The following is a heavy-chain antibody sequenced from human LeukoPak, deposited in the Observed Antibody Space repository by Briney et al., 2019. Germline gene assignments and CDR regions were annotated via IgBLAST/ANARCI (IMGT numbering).Heavy chain of an antibody. D-gene: IGHD1-26*01. V-gene: IGHV3-48*01. CDR1: GFTFSSYS. CDR2: ISSSSSTI. J-gene: IGHJ5*02. Sequence: PGGSLRLSCAASGFTFSSYSMNWVRQAPGKGLEWVSYISSSSSTIYYADSVKGRFTISRDNSKNTLYLQMNSLRAEDTAVYYCAKVPRLGIVGAYNWFDPWGQGTLVTVSS. CDR3: AKVPRLGIVGAYNWFDP.